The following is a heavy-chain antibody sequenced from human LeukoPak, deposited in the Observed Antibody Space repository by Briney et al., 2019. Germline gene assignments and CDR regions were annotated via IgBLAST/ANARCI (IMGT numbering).Heavy chain of an antibody. CDR2: IIPIFGTA. D-gene: IGHD3-3*01. Sequence: SVKVSCKASGGTFSSFAISWVRQAPGQGLEWMGGIIPIFGTANYAQKFQGRVTITADESTSTAYMELSSLRSEDTAVYYCARDFYDLRAFDIWGQGTMVTVSS. V-gene: IGHV1-69*13. J-gene: IGHJ3*02. CDR1: GGTFSSFA. CDR3: ARDFYDLRAFDI.